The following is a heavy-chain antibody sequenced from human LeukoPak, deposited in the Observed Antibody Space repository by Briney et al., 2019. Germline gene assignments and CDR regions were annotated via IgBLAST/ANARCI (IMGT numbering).Heavy chain of an antibody. Sequence: GGSLRLSCAASGFSLSDHWMHWVRQVPGMGLVWVSRSDGGGGSTSYADSVKGRFSISRDNARNTLYLQMNNLRVDDMAIYYCARGPGSSGGAYVGDYWGHGALVTVSS. D-gene: IGHD3-22*01. J-gene: IGHJ4*01. CDR3: ARGPGSSGGAYVGDY. CDR1: GFSLSDHW. V-gene: IGHV3-74*01. CDR2: SDGGGGST.